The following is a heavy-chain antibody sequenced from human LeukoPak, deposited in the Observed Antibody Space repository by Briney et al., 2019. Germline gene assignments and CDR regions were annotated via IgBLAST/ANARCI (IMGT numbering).Heavy chain of an antibody. CDR3: ARADPFFDSSGYHYAFDI. D-gene: IGHD3-22*01. V-gene: IGHV1-2*02. CDR1: GYTFTGHY. Sequence: RASVKVSCKASGYTFTGHYMHWVRQAPGQGLEWMGWINPNSGGTNYAQKFQGRVTMTRDTSISTAYMELSRLRSDDTAVYYCARADPFFDSSGYHYAFDIWGQGTMVTVSS. CDR2: INPNSGGT. J-gene: IGHJ3*02.